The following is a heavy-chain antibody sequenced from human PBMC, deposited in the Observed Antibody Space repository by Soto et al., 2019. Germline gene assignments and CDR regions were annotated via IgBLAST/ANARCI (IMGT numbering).Heavy chain of an antibody. J-gene: IGHJ4*02. CDR1: GFTFSSYA. CDR2: ISGSGGST. D-gene: IGHD6-13*01. V-gene: IGHV3-23*01. CDR3: AKRAAAGGYRFDY. Sequence: GGPLRLSCAASGFTFSSYAMSWVRQAPGKGLEWVSAISGSGGSTYYADSMKGRFTISRDNSKNTLYLQMNSLRAEDTAVYYCAKRAAAGGYRFDYWGQGTLVTVSS.